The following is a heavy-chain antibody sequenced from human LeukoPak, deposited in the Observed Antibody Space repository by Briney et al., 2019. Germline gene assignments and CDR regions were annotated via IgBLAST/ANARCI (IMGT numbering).Heavy chain of an antibody. V-gene: IGHV4-39*01. CDR3: ARQPLNCTTTSCYTFDV. Sequence: SETLSLTCTVSGGSISSSSYYWGWIRQPPGKGLEWIGSIYYSGSTYYNPSLKSRVTISVDTSKKQFSLNLNSATAADTAVYYCARQPLNCTTTSCYTFDVWGQGTMVTVSS. CDR2: IYYSGST. J-gene: IGHJ3*01. CDR1: GGSISSSSYY. D-gene: IGHD2-2*02.